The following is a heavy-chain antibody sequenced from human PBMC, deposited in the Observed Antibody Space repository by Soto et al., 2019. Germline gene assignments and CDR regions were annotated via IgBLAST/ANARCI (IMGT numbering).Heavy chain of an antibody. CDR3: ASGKMTSINFDY. Sequence: QVQLQESGPGLVKPSQTLSLTCTVSGGSISSGDYYWSWIRQPPGKGLEWIGYIYYSGSTYYNPSLKSRVSISADTSKNQFSLSLISVTAADTAVYFCASGKMTSINFDYWGQGNMVTVSS. V-gene: IGHV4-30-4*01. CDR1: GGSISSGDYY. CDR2: IYYSGST. J-gene: IGHJ4*02. D-gene: IGHD3-3*02.